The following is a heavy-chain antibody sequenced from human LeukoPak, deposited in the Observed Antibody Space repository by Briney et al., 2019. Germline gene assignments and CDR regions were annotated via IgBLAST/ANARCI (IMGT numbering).Heavy chain of an antibody. CDR2: VNHSGST. CDR3: ARGGGIQLWGFVY. D-gene: IGHD5-18*01. CDR1: GGSFSGYY. V-gene: IGHV4-34*01. J-gene: IGHJ4*02. Sequence: SETLSLTCGVYGGSFSGYYWSWIRQPPGKGLEWIGEVNHSGSTNYNPSLKSRVSISVDTSKNQFSLKLSSVTAADTAVYYCARGGGIQLWGFVYWGQGTLVTVSS.